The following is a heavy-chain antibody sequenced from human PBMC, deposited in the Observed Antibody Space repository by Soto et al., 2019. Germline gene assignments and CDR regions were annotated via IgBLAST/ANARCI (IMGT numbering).Heavy chain of an antibody. Sequence: QVQLVESGGGVVQPGRSLRLSCAASEFAFSSHAMHWVRQAPGKGLEGVAVIWHDGSVKYYADSVKGRFTISRDNSKNTLYLEMSSLRDEDTAVYYCARDGKIQVWPYYYYNMDVWGQGTTVTVSS. CDR3: ARDGKIQVWPYYYYNMDV. V-gene: IGHV3-33*01. D-gene: IGHD5-18*01. CDR2: IWHDGSVK. CDR1: EFAFSSHA. J-gene: IGHJ6*02.